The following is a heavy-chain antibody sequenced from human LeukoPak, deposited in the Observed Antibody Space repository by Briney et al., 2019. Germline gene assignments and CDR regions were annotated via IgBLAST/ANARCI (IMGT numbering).Heavy chain of an antibody. CDR1: GFAFSSHT. J-gene: IGHJ4*02. D-gene: IGHD1-26*01. CDR2: ISSGSTII. V-gene: IGHV3-48*04. CDR3: ASGTYCDY. Sequence: TGGSLRLSCAASGFAFSSHTMNWVRQAPGKGLEWVSSISSGSTIIYYADSVKGRFTISRDNAKNSLSLQMNSLRAEDTAVYYCASGTYCDYWGQGTLVTVSS.